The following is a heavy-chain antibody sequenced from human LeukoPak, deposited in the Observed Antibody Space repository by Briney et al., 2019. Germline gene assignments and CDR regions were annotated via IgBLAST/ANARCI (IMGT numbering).Heavy chain of an antibody. V-gene: IGHV3-21*01. Sequence: GGSLRLSCAASGFTFSSYSMNWVRQAPGKGLEWVSSISSSSSYIYYADSVKGRFTISRDNAKNSLYLQMNSLRAEDTAVYYCARGPSLYSSSWLDYWGQGTLVTVSS. CDR1: GFTFSSYS. J-gene: IGHJ4*02. D-gene: IGHD6-13*01. CDR2: ISSSSSYI. CDR3: ARGPSLYSSSWLDY.